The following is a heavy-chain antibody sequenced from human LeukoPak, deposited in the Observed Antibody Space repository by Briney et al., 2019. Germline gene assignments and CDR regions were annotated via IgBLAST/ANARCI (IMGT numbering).Heavy chain of an antibody. CDR2: IYYSGST. D-gene: IGHD3-3*01. CDR3: ARHRNTYYDLD. Sequence: SQTLSLTCAVSGGSISSGGYSWSWIRQPPGKGLEWIGYIYYSGSTYYNPSLKSRVTISVDTSKNQFSLKLSSVTAADTAVYYCARHRNTYYDLDWGQGTLVTVSS. V-gene: IGHV4-30-2*05. CDR1: GGSISSGGYS. J-gene: IGHJ4*02.